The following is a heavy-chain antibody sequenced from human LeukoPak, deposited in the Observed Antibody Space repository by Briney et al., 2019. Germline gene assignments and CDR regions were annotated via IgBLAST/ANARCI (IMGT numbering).Heavy chain of an antibody. V-gene: IGHV3-66*02. Sequence: GGSLRLSCAASGFTVSSNYMSWVRQAPGKGLEWVSVIYSGGSTYYADSVKGRFTISRDNSKNTLYLQMNSLRAEDTAVYYCARDWRYYDSSGYPIHDASDIWGQGTMVTVSS. J-gene: IGHJ3*02. CDR2: IYSGGST. CDR1: GFTVSSNY. CDR3: ARDWRYYDSSGYPIHDASDI. D-gene: IGHD3-22*01.